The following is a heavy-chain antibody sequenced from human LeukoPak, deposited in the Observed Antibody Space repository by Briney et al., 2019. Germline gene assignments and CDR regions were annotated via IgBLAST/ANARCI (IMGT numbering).Heavy chain of an antibody. D-gene: IGHD6-19*01. CDR1: GFTFSSYG. CDR3: AKDFLGDSYSSGWYLYRN. V-gene: IGHV3-23*01. CDR2: ISGSGGST. Sequence: PGGTLRLSCAASGFTFSSYGMSWVRQAPGKGLEWVSAISGSGGSTYYADSVKGRFTISRDNSKNTLYLQMNSLRAEDTAVYYCAKDFLGDSYSSGWYLYRNWGQGTLVTVSS. J-gene: IGHJ4*02.